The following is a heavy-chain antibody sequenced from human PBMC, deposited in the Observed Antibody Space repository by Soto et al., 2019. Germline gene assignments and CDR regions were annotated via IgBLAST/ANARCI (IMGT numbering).Heavy chain of an antibody. Sequence: EVQLVESGGGLVQPGRSLRLSCAASGFMFDDYAMHWVRQAPGKGLEWVSGISWNSGSIGYAESVKGRFTISRDNGKSSLYRERSGERAVDTAVYYGARDMGGGWSGEVGGSECGGQGSLVTVSS. V-gene: IGHV3-9*01. CDR3: ARDMGGGWSGEVGGSEC. CDR2: ISWNSGSI. CDR1: GFMFDDYA. J-gene: IGHJ4*02. D-gene: IGHD3-16*01.